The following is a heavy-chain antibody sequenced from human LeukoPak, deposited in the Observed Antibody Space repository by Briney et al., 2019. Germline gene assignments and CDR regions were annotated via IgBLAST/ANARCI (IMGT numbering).Heavy chain of an antibody. D-gene: IGHD2-2*01. CDR2: IIPIFGTA. J-gene: IGHJ4*02. CDR1: GGTFSSYA. CDR3: AREFRYCSITSCYAGISYYFDY. Sequence: SVKVSCKASGGTFSSYAISWVRQAPGQGLEWMGGIIPIFGTANYAQKFQGRVTITADESTSTAYMELSSLRSEDTAVYYCAREFRYCSITSCYAGISYYFDYWGQGTLVTVSS. V-gene: IGHV1-69*13.